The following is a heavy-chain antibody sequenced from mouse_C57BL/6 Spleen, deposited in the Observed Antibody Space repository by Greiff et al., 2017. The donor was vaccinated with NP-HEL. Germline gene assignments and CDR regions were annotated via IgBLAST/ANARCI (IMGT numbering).Heavy chain of an antibody. Sequence: QVQLQQSGAELVRPGSSVKLSCKASGYTFTSYWMDWVKQRPGQGLEWIGNIYPSDSETHYNQKFKDKATLTVDKSSSTAYMQLSSLTSEDSAVYYCARGYGAWFAYWGQGTLVTVSA. J-gene: IGHJ3*01. CDR2: IYPSDSET. V-gene: IGHV1-61*01. CDR1: GYTFTSYW. CDR3: ARGYGAWFAY. D-gene: IGHD2-10*02.